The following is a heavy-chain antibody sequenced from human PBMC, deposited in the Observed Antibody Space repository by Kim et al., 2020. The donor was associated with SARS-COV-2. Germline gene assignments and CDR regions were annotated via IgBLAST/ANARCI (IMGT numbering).Heavy chain of an antibody. J-gene: IGHJ3*02. V-gene: IGHV4-34*01. CDR3: AREKRIAPSSFDS. CDR2: INHSGST. CDR1: GGSFSGYY. Sequence: SETLSLTCAVYGGSFSGYYWSWIRQPPGKVLEWIGEINHSGSTNYNPSLKSRVTIPLDTSKNQFPLKLRSVTSAVTAVYYCAREKRIAPSSFDSLDQGT.